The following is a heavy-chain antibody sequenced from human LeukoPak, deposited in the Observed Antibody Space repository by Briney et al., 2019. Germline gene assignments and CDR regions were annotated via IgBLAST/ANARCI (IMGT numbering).Heavy chain of an antibody. J-gene: IGHJ6*03. V-gene: IGHV1-18*01. Sequence: ASVKVSCKASGYTFTSYGISWVRQAPGQGLEWMGWISAYNGNTNYAQKLQGRVTMTTDTSTSTAYMELRSLRSDDTAVYYCARAVVVVAARYYYYYMDVWGKGTTVTVSS. CDR3: ARAVVVVAARYYYYYMDV. CDR1: GYTFTSYG. CDR2: ISAYNGNT. D-gene: IGHD2-15*01.